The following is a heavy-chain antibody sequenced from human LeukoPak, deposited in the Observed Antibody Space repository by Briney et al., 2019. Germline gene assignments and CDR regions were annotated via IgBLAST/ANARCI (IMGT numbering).Heavy chain of an antibody. Sequence: SVKVSCKASGGTFSSYAISWVRQAPGQGLEWMGGIIPIFGTANYAQKFQGRVTITADESTSTAYMELSSLRSEDTAVYYCARDQCSSTSCYTYNWFDPWGQGTLVTVSS. CDR3: ARDQCSSTSCYTYNWFDP. J-gene: IGHJ5*02. CDR1: GGTFSSYA. CDR2: IIPIFGTA. V-gene: IGHV1-69*13. D-gene: IGHD2-2*02.